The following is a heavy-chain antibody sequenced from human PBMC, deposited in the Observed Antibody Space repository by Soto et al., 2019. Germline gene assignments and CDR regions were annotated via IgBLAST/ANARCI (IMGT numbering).Heavy chain of an antibody. Sequence: SETLSLTCAVSGGSISSGGYSWSWIRQPPGKGLEWIGNIHYSGSTYDMPSLRSRVTLSVDTSKNQFSLRLTSVTAEYTAVYYCARHEGNGNVWPLDYWGQGILVTVSS. V-gene: IGHV4-30-2*03. CDR2: IHYSGST. CDR1: GGSISSGGYS. CDR3: ARHEGNGNVWPLDY. D-gene: IGHD2-8*01. J-gene: IGHJ4*02.